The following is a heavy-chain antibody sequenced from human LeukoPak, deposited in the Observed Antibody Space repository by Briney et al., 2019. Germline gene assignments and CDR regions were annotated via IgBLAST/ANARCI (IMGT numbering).Heavy chain of an antibody. J-gene: IGHJ4*02. CDR3: ARERGSGYYYFDY. CDR2: IKQDGSEK. V-gene: IGHV3-7*01. D-gene: IGHD5-12*01. Sequence: GGSLRLSCAASGFTFSTYWMSWVRQAPGKGLEWVANIKQDGSEKYYVDSVKGRFTISRDKAKKLLYLQMNSLRAEDTAVYYCARERGSGYYYFDYWGQGTLVTVSS. CDR1: GFTFSTYW.